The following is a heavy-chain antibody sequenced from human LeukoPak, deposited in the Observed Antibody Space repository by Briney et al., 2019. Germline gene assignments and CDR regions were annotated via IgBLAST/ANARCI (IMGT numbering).Heavy chain of an antibody. D-gene: IGHD6-19*01. Sequence: GESLKISCKGSGYSFTNYWIGWVRQMPGKGLEWMGIIYPDDSDTRNSPSFQGQVTISADKSISTAYLQWSSLKASDTAMYYCAGRSKSYSSGWYDAFDMWGQGTMVTVSS. CDR3: AGRSKSYSSGWYDAFDM. CDR1: GYSFTNYW. CDR2: IYPDDSDT. J-gene: IGHJ3*02. V-gene: IGHV5-51*01.